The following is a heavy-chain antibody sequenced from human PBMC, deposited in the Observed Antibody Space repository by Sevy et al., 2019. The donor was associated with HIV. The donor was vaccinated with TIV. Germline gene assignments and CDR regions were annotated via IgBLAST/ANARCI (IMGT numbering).Heavy chain of an antibody. D-gene: IGHD5-12*01. CDR3: VKDKVDGDSGYGLFDF. CDR1: GFTFDDYA. J-gene: IGHJ4*02. Sequence: GGSLRLSCAASGFTFDDYAMHWVRQAPGKGLEWVPGLGRHSGTLGYADSVKGRFTISRDNARNSLYLQMNSLRAEDTASYYCVKDKVDGDSGYGLFDFWGQGTLVTVSS. V-gene: IGHV3-9*01. CDR2: LGRHSGTL.